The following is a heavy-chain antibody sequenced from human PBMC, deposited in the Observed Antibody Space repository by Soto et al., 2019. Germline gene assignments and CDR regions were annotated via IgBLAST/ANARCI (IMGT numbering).Heavy chain of an antibody. J-gene: IGHJ5*02. V-gene: IGHV3-74*01. CDR3: ARGAYCRSRTCYADWWFEP. D-gene: IGHD2-2*01. Sequence: GGSLRLSCAASGCTLSTYWMHWVRQAPGKGLVWVSRVKSDDSSTRYADSVKGRFTISRDNAKNTLYLQMDSLRAEDTAVYYCARGAYCRSRTCYADWWFEPSGQGNQVTVSS. CDR2: VKSDDSST. CDR1: GCTLSTYW.